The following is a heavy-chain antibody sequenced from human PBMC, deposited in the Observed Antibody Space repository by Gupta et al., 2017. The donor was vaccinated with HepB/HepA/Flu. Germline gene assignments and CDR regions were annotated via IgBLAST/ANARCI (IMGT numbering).Heavy chain of an antibody. CDR1: GFTVSSNY. V-gene: IGHV3-66*01. Sequence: EVQLVESGGGLVQPGGSLRLSCATSGFTVSSNYLSWVRQAPGKGLEWISLIYGGGTIYYPDSVKGRFTVSRDDSKSTLYLQMTSLRVEDTAVYYCARGKLFFDFWGRGTLVTVSS. D-gene: IGHD2-15*01. CDR2: IYGGGTI. CDR3: ARGKLFFDF. J-gene: IGHJ2*01.